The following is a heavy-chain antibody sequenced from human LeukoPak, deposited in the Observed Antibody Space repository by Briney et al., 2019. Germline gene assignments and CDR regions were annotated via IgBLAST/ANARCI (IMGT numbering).Heavy chain of an antibody. CDR3: ARDIVVVTAIENFDY. V-gene: IGHV1-2*02. D-gene: IGHD2-21*02. J-gene: IGHJ4*02. CDR1: GYTFTGYY. CDR2: INPNSGGT. Sequence: ASVKVSCKASGYTFTGYYMHWVRQAPGQGLEWMGWINPNSGGTNYAQKFQGRVTMTRDTSISTAYMELSRLRSDDTAVYYCARDIVVVTAIENFDYWGQGTLVTVSS.